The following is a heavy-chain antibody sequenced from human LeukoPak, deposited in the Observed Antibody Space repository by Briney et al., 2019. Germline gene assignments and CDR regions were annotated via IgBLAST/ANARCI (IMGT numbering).Heavy chain of an antibody. J-gene: IGHJ4*02. Sequence: ETLSLTCTVSGGSISSSSYYWGWIRQPPGKGLEWVANIKEDGSEKYYVDSVKGRFTISRDNARNSLYLQMNSLRAEDTAAYYCASGRQLGYWGQGTLVTVSS. CDR3: ASGRQLGY. CDR1: GGSISSSSYY. D-gene: IGHD6-13*01. V-gene: IGHV3-7*01. CDR2: IKEDGSEK.